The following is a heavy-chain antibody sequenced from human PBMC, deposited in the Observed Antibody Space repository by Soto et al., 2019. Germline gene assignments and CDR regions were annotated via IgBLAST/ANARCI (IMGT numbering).Heavy chain of an antibody. J-gene: IGHJ4*02. CDR1: GFTFSNNW. CDR3: ARDHGDGSGDNCYTVLDY. D-gene: IGHD2-15*01. Sequence: EVQLVESGGGLVQPGGSLRLSCAASGFTFSNNWMDWVRQAPGKGLEWVAKIKTDGSERQYLDSVKGRFTISRDNAKNALYLQMNSLRAEDTAVYYCARDHGDGSGDNCYTVLDYRGQGTLGAV. V-gene: IGHV3-7*01. CDR2: IKTDGSER.